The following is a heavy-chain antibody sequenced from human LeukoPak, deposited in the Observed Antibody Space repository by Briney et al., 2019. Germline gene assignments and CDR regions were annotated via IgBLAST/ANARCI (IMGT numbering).Heavy chain of an antibody. Sequence: PGGSLRLSCAASGFTFSSYSMNWVRQAPGKGLEWVAVIWHDGSNKYYADSVKGRFTISRDNSKNTLYLQMNSLRAKDTAVYYCARVIAARPYNYFDYWGQGTLVTVSS. CDR1: GFTFSSYS. J-gene: IGHJ4*02. CDR3: ARVIAARPYNYFDY. CDR2: IWHDGSNK. D-gene: IGHD6-6*01. V-gene: IGHV3-33*08.